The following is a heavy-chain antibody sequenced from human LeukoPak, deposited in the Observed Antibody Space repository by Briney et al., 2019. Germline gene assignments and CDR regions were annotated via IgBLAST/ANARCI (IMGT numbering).Heavy chain of an antibody. J-gene: IGHJ6*02. CDR2: ISSRSTYI. Sequence: GGSLTLSCAASGFSLGIYTMNWVRQAPGKGLERVSSISSRSTYIYYADSVKGRFTVSRDNANNSVYLQVNSLRAEDTAVYYCARDGGSGAGFYYYGLDVWGQGTTVTVSS. CDR3: ARDGGSGAGFYYYGLDV. V-gene: IGHV3-21*01. D-gene: IGHD2-15*01. CDR1: GFSLGIYT.